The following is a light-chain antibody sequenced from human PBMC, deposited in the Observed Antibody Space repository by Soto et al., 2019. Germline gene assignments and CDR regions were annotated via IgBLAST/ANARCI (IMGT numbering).Light chain of an antibody. CDR2: EDN. V-gene: IGLV6-57*04. Sequence: NFMLTQPHSVSESPGKTVTISCTRSSGSIASNYVQWYQQRPGSAPTTVIYEDNQRPSGVPDRFSGSIDSSSNSASLTISGLKTEDEADSYCQSYDSSNHVELGGGTQLTVL. J-gene: IGLJ2*01. CDR3: QSYDSSNHVE. CDR1: SGSIASNY.